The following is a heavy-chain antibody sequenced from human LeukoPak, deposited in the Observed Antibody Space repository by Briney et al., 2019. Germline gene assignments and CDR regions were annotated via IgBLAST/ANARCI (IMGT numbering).Heavy chain of an antibody. Sequence: ASVKVSCKASGGTFSNYAISWVRQAPGQGLEWMGGIIPIFDTADSAQKFQGRLTITADESTSTAYMELSSLRADDTAVYYCARGLSGYDFSYYYMDVWGKGTMVTVSS. CDR2: IIPIFDTA. D-gene: IGHD5-12*01. CDR1: GGTFSNYA. CDR3: ARGLSGYDFSYYYMDV. J-gene: IGHJ6*03. V-gene: IGHV1-69*13.